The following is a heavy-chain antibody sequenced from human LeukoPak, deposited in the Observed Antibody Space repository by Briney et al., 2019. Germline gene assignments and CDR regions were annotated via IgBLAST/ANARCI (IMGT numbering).Heavy chain of an antibody. V-gene: IGHV4-39*01. Sequence: SETLSLTCTVSGGSISSSSHYWGWIRQPPGKGLEWIGSIYYSGSTYYNPSLKSRVTISVDTSKNQFSLKLSSVTAADTAVYYCARRQRYDILTGSIKGDAFDIWGQGTMVTVSS. D-gene: IGHD3-9*01. CDR2: IYYSGST. J-gene: IGHJ3*02. CDR1: GGSISSSSHY. CDR3: ARRQRYDILTGSIKGDAFDI.